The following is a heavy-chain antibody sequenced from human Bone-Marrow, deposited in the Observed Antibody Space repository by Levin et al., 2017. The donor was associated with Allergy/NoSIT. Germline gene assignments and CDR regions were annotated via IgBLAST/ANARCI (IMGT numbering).Heavy chain of an antibody. CDR1: GFTFSSYE. CDR3: ARDKSSDGVTPDWYFDL. CDR2: ISSSGSTK. V-gene: IGHV3-48*03. J-gene: IGHJ2*01. D-gene: IGHD2-21*02. Sequence: LPGGSLRLSCAASGFTFSSYEMNWVRQAPGKGLEWISYISSSGSTKYYADSVKGRFTISSKNSLDLQMNSLRAEDTAIYYCARDKSSDGVTPDWYFDLWGRGTLVTVSS.